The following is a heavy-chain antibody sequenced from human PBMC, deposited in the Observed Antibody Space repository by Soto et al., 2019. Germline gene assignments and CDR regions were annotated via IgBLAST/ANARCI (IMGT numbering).Heavy chain of an antibody. Sequence: SETLSLTCTVSGDSIRDGGYYWAWIRQRPGQGLEWMGYIYFTGKANYNPSLENRLTMSIDMSRRQLYLRLTSVTAADTAVYFCAKDPSPQPIPAVTPGWFDPWGQGIAVTVSS. CDR1: GDSIRDGGYY. CDR2: IYFTGKA. D-gene: IGHD4-4*01. J-gene: IGHJ5*02. CDR3: AKDPSPQPIPAVTPGWFDP. V-gene: IGHV4-31*03.